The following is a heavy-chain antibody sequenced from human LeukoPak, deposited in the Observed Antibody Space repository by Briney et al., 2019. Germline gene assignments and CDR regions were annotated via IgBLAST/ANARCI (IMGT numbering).Heavy chain of an antibody. CDR1: GGTFSSYA. CDR3: ARAHRDSKARAYYYGSGNYYNAFDY. Sequence: SVKVSCKASGGTFSSYAISWVRQAPGQGLEWMGGIIPIFGTANYAQKFQGRVTITADESTSTAYMELSSLRSEDTAVYYCARAHRDSKARAYYYGSGNYYNAFDYWGQGTLVTVSS. CDR2: IIPIFGTA. J-gene: IGHJ4*02. D-gene: IGHD3-10*01. V-gene: IGHV1-69*13.